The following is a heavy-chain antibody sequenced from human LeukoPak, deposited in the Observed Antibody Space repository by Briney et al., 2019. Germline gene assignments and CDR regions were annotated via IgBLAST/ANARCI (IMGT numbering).Heavy chain of an antibody. V-gene: IGHV3-23*01. CDR2: ISGSGGRT. J-gene: IGHJ4*02. CDR1: GWTFSRYE. CDR3: AKLNTYYYGSGDY. D-gene: IGHD3-10*01. Sequence: GGSLRLSCAACGWTFSRYEMRGVGQAPGKGMEGVAAISGSGGRTYYADAVKGRVTISRDNYKNTLYLQMNSLRAEDTAVYYCAKLNTYYYGSGDYWGQGTLVTVSS.